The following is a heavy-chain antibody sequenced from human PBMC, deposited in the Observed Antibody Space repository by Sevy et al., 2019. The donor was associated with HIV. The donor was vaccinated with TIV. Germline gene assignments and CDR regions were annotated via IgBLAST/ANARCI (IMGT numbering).Heavy chain of an antibody. D-gene: IGHD2-8*01. CDR2: INPNSGGT. Sequence: ASVKVSCKASGYTFTGYYMHWVRQAPGQGLEWMGRINPNSGGTNYAQKFQGRVTMTRDTSISTAYMELSRLRSDDTAVYYCARGGIVLMVYATFDYWGQGTLVTVSS. V-gene: IGHV1-2*06. J-gene: IGHJ4*02. CDR1: GYTFTGYY. CDR3: ARGGIVLMVYATFDY.